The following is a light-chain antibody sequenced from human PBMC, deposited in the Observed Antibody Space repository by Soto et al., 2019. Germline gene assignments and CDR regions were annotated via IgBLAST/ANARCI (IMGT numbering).Light chain of an antibody. CDR3: SSYAGSSTWV. J-gene: IGLJ3*02. Sequence: QSALTQPASVSGSPGQSITISCTGTSSDLGSYDLVSWYQQHPGKAPKLMVYEGSKRPSGVSDRFSGSKSAYTASLTISGLQADDEAVYYCSSYAGSSTWVFGGGTKLTVL. V-gene: IGLV2-23*01. CDR1: SSDLGSYDL. CDR2: EGS.